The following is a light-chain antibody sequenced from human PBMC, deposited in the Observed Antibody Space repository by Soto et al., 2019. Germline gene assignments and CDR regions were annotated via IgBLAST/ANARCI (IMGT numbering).Light chain of an antibody. Sequence: EIVLTQSPGTLSLSPGERATLSCRASQSVSVNSLAWYQQKGGQAPRLLIYGASTRATGIPARFSGSGSGTEFTLTISSLQSEDFAVYYCQQYNNWPLAFGGGTKVEIK. V-gene: IGKV3-15*01. CDR2: GAS. CDR3: QQYNNWPLA. CDR1: QSVSVN. J-gene: IGKJ4*01.